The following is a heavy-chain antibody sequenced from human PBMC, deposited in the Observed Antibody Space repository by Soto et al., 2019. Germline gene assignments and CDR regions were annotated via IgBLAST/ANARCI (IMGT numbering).Heavy chain of an antibody. J-gene: IGHJ6*02. CDR2: IYYSGST. CDR3: ARRVTMVRGVQYYYGMDV. Sequence: SETLSLTCTVSGGSISSSSYYWGWIRQPPGKGLEWIGSIYYSGSTYYNPSLKSRVTISVDTSKNQFSLKLSSVTAADTAVYYCARRVTMVRGVQYYYGMDVWGQGTTVTVSS. V-gene: IGHV4-39*01. CDR1: GGSISSSSYY. D-gene: IGHD3-10*01.